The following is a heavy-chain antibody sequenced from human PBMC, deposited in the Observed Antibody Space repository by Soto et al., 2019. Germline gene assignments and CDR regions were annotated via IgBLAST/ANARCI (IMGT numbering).Heavy chain of an antibody. J-gene: IGHJ6*02. D-gene: IGHD6-6*01. CDR3: AREFEQLVSNYFFGMDV. Sequence: QVQVVESGGGVVQPGRSLRLSCTASGFTFSSYAMHWVRQAPGKGLEWVAVISYDGSKRYYADSVKGRFTISRDNSKNTQYLQMDSLRAEDTAVYYCAREFEQLVSNYFFGMDVWGQGTTVTVSS. CDR2: ISYDGSKR. CDR1: GFTFSSYA. V-gene: IGHV3-30-3*01.